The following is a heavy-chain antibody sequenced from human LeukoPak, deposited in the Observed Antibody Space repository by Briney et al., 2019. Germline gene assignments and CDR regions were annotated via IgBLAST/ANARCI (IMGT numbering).Heavy chain of an antibody. CDR1: GGSISSYY. CDR3: ARAPYYDSSGYTFDY. J-gene: IGHJ4*02. D-gene: IGHD3-22*01. V-gene: IGHV4-59*01. Sequence: SETQSLTCTVSGGSISSYYWSWIRQPPGKGLEWIGYIYYSGSTNYNPSLKSRVTISVDTSKNQFSLKLSSVTAADTAVYYCARAPYYDSSGYTFDYWGQGTLVTVSS. CDR2: IYYSGST.